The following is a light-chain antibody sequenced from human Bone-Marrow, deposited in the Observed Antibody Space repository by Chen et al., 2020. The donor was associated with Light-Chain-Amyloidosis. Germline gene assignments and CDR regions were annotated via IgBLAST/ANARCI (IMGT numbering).Light chain of an antibody. CDR2: GSS. CDR3: QQYGTSPLT. Sequence: EIVLTQSPGTLSLSPGEGANLSCRASQTISINYLTSYQQKFGQAPRLLIYGSSSRATGIPDRFTGSGSGTDFTLTINRLEPEDFAMYYCQQYGTSPLTVGGGTKVEIK. J-gene: IGKJ4*01. CDR1: QTISINY. V-gene: IGKV3-20*01.